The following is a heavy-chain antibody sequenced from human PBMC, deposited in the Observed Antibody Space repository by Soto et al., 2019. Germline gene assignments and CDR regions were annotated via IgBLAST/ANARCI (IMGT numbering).Heavy chain of an antibody. J-gene: IGHJ6*02. V-gene: IGHV3-30-3*01. CDR3: AREPVAGASYYYGMDV. Sequence: QVQLVESGGGVVQPGRSLRLSCAASGFTFSSYAMHWVRQAPGKGLEWVAVISYDGSNKYYADSVKGRFTISRDNSKNTLYLQMNSLRAEDTAVYYCAREPVAGASYYYGMDVWGQGTTVTVSS. CDR2: ISYDGSNK. CDR1: GFTFSSYA. D-gene: IGHD6-19*01.